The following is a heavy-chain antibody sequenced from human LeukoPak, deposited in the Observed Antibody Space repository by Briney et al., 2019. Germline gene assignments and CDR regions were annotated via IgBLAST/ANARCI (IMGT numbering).Heavy chain of an antibody. D-gene: IGHD3-3*01. V-gene: IGHV4-39*01. J-gene: IGHJ4*02. CDR2: LYYSGST. Sequence: SETLSLTCSVSGGSISSNNYYWGWIRQPPGKGLEWIGSLYYSGSTYYNPSLKSRVTTSIDTSKNQFSLKLSSVTAADTAVYYCARHFWAIEYWGQGALVTVSS. CDR3: ARHFWAIEY. CDR1: GGSISSNNYY.